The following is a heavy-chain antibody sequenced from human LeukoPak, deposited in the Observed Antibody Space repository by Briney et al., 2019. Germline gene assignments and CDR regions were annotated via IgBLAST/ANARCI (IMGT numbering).Heavy chain of an antibody. D-gene: IGHD6-25*01. CDR3: ARGSAGPTGKFES. CDR1: GGSVTSSSYY. J-gene: IGHJ4*02. Sequence: SETLSLTCSVSGGSVTSSSYYWSWIRQPAGKGLEWIGRIYVTGSTDYNPSLKSRVSMSLDKSRNNFSLQLTSVTAADTATYYCARGSAGPTGKFESWGQGTLVSVSS. CDR2: IYVTGST. V-gene: IGHV4-61*02.